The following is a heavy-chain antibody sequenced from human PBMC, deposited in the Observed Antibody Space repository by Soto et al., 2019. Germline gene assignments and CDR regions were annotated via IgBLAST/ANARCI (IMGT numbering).Heavy chain of an antibody. CDR3: ARDPGLEQQLVGGAFDI. J-gene: IGHJ3*02. D-gene: IGHD6-13*01. CDR1: GDSVSSTSAT. Sequence: PSQTLSLTCAISGDSVSSTSATWSWIRQSPSRGLEWLGRTYYRSKWYNDYAVSVKSRITIIPDTSKNQLSLQLNSVTPEDTAVYYCARDPGLEQQLVGGAFDIWGQGTMVTVSS. CDR2: TYYRSKWYN. V-gene: IGHV6-1*01.